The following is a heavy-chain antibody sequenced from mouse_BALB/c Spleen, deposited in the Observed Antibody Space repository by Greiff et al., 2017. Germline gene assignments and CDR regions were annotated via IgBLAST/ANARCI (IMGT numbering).Heavy chain of an antibody. CDR1: GYTFTSYW. CDR2: IYPGNSDT. D-gene: IGHD1-1*01. V-gene: IGHV1-5*01. J-gene: IGHJ4*01. CDR3: TRITCVVATRGAMDY. Sequence: EVQLQQSGTVLARPGASVKMSCKASGYTFTSYWMHWVKQRPGQGLEWIGAIYPGNSDTSYNQKFKGKAKLTAVTSTSTAYMELSSLTNEDSAVEYCTRITCVVATRGAMDYWGQGTSVTVSS.